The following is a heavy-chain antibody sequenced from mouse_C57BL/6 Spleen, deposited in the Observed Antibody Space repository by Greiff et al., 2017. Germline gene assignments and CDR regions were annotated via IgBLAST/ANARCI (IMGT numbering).Heavy chain of an antibody. CDR1: GYAFSSSW. Sequence: QVQLKESGPELVKPGASVKISCKASGYAFSSSWMNWVKQRPGKGLEWIGRIYPGDGDTNYNGKFKGKATLTADKSSSTAYMQLSSLTSEDSAVYCCARPTGPYYAMDYWGQGTSVTVSS. V-gene: IGHV1-82*01. J-gene: IGHJ4*01. CDR3: ARPTGPYYAMDY. CDR2: IYPGDGDT.